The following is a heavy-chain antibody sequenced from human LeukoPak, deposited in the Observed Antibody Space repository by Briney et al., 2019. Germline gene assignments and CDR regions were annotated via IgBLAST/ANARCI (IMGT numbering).Heavy chain of an antibody. CDR1: GFTFSAYA. Sequence: PGGSLRLSCAASGFTFSAYAMRWVRQAPGKGLEWVANIKQDGSEKYYVDSVEGRFAISRDNAQNSLYLQMNSLRVEDTAMYYCARWQPGFDPWGQGTLVTVSS. V-gene: IGHV3-7*01. CDR3: ARWQPGFDP. D-gene: IGHD6-13*01. J-gene: IGHJ5*02. CDR2: IKQDGSEK.